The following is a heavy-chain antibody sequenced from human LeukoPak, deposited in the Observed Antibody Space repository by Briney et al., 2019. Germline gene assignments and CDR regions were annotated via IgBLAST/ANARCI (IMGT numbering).Heavy chain of an antibody. CDR1: GFTFSSYS. V-gene: IGHV3-21*04. Sequence: GGSLRLSCAASGFTFSSYSMNWVRQAPGKGLEWVSSISSSSSYIYYADSVKGRFTISRDNSKSTLYLQMNSLRAEDTAVYYCGSSTFHYYYHGMDVWGQGATVTVSS. D-gene: IGHD2/OR15-2a*01. CDR3: GSSTFHYYYHGMDV. J-gene: IGHJ6*02. CDR2: ISSSSSYI.